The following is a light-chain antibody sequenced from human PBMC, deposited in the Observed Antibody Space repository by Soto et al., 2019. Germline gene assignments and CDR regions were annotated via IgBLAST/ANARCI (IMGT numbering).Light chain of an antibody. J-gene: IGKJ2*01. Sequence: IQMTQSPSSLSASLGDRVTITCRASQRITTYLNWYQQKPGNAPKLLITTSGTLQRGVPSRFSGSGSGTDFTLTITSLQREDVATYFCQQTYSTPYTFGQGTKLEIK. CDR2: TSG. CDR1: QRITTY. CDR3: QQTYSTPYT. V-gene: IGKV1-39*01.